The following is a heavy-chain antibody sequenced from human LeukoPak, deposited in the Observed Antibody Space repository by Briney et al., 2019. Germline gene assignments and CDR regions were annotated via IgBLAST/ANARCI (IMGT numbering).Heavy chain of an antibody. CDR2: IYYSGST. CDR3: ASGGSLEPFDY. D-gene: IGHD1-26*01. CDR1: GGSVSSGSYY. V-gene: IGHV4-61*01. Sequence: TSETLSLTCTVSGGSVSSGSYYWSWIRQPPGKGLEWIGYIYYSGSTSYNPSLKSRVTISVDTSKNQFSLKLSSVTAADTAVYYCASGGSLEPFDYWGQGTLVTVSS. J-gene: IGHJ4*02.